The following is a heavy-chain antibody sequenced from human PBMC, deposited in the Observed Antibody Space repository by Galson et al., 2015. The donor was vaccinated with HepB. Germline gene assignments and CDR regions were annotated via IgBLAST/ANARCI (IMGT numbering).Heavy chain of an antibody. CDR3: ARDAGIGVAAIGV. CDR2: INHGGST. J-gene: IGHJ4*02. CDR1: GGSFRGYY. V-gene: IGHV4-34*01. D-gene: IGHD6-19*01. Sequence: SETLSLTCAVHGGSFRGYYWTWIRQSPGKRLEWIGEINHGGSTNYNPSLESRVTISVDTSKNQLSLKLTSVTAADTAVYYCARDAGIGVAAIGVWGQGSPVTVSS.